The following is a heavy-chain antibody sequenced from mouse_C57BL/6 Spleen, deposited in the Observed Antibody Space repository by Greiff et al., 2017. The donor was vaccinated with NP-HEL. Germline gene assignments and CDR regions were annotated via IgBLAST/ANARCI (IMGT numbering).Heavy chain of an antibody. D-gene: IGHD1-1*01. CDR1: GYTFTEYT. J-gene: IGHJ2*01. CDR3: ARSYGRSPPLDD. V-gene: IGHV1-62-2*01. Sequence: QVQLQQSGAELVKPGASVKLSCKASGYTFTEYTIHWVKQRSGQGLEWIGWFYPGGGSIKYNEKFKDKATLTADKSSSTVYMKLSRVTSDDAAVYFGARSYGRSPPLDDWGKGTTLTVSS. CDR2: FYPGGGSI.